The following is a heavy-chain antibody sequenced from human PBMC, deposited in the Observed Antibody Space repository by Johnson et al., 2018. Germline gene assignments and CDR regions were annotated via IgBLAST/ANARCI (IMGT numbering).Heavy chain of an antibody. V-gene: IGHV1-24*01. D-gene: IGHD6-13*01. CDR2: FDPEDGET. J-gene: IGHJ1*01. CDR3: ATGRLFIACAGTKYVQH. CDR1: GYTLTELS. Sequence: QVQLVQSGSELKKPGASVKVSCKVSGYTLTELSMHWVRQAPGKGLEWMGGFDPEDGETIYAQKFQGRVTMTEDTSTDTAYMGVSSLRSEDTAGYYCATGRLFIACAGTKYVQHWGQGTLFTVSS.